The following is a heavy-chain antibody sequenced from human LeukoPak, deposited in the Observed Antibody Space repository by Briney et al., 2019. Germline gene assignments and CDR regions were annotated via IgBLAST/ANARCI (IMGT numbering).Heavy chain of an antibody. Sequence: GGSLRLSCAASGFTFSNSWMHWVRQAPGEGLVWVSRMDSDGSSIDYADSVKGRFTISRDNAKNTLYLQMNSLRAEDTAVYYCAKTLGGGWFDPWGQGTLVTVSS. CDR3: AKTLGGGWFDP. CDR1: GFTFSNSW. V-gene: IGHV3-74*01. CDR2: MDSDGSSI. J-gene: IGHJ5*02. D-gene: IGHD1-26*01.